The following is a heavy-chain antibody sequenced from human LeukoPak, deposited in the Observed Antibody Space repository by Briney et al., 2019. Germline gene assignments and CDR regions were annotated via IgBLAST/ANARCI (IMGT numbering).Heavy chain of an antibody. CDR2: ISYDGSNK. CDR3: ARDGPRNTMIVVGSAFDI. D-gene: IGHD3-22*01. J-gene: IGHJ3*02. CDR1: GFTFSSYA. V-gene: IGHV3-30*04. Sequence: PGRSLRLSCAASGFTFSSYAMHWVRQAPGKGLEWVAVISYDGSNKYYADSVKGRFTISRDNSKNTLYLQMNSLRAEDTAVYYCARDGPRNTMIVVGSAFDIWGQGTMVTVSS.